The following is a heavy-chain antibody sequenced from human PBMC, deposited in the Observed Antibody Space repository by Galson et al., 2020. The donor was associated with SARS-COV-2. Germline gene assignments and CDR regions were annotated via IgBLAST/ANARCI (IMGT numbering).Heavy chain of an antibody. Sequence: GGSLRLSCAASGFTFSSYGMHWVRQAPGKGLEWVAVISYDGSNKYYADSVKGRFTISRDNSKNTLYLQMNSLRAEDTAVYYCAKVKYYYGSGRNWGDYWGQGTLVTVSS. J-gene: IGHJ4*02. CDR3: AKVKYYYGSGRNWGDY. CDR2: ISYDGSNK. V-gene: IGHV3-30*18. CDR1: GFTFSSYG. D-gene: IGHD3-10*01.